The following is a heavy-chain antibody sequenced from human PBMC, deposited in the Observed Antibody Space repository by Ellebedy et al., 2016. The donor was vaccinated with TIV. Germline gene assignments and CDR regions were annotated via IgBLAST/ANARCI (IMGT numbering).Heavy chain of an antibody. Sequence: MPSETLSLTCTVSGGSISSYYWSWIRQPPGKGLEWIGYIYYSGTTNYNPSLKSRVTISLDTSKNQFSLRLTSVTAADTAVYYCARLSSGNRANFDYWGQGTLVTVSS. D-gene: IGHD6-19*01. CDR3: ARLSSGNRANFDY. CDR1: GGSISSYY. CDR2: IYYSGTT. V-gene: IGHV4-59*01. J-gene: IGHJ4*02.